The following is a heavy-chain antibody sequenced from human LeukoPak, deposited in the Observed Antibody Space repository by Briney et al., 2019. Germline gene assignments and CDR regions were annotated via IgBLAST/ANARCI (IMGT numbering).Heavy chain of an antibody. J-gene: IGHJ4*02. CDR3: VKGSFHSRFDY. V-gene: IGHV3-23*01. CDR1: GFTSSSYA. CDR2: ISGSGGST. Sequence: GGSLRLSCAASGFTSSSYAMSWVRQAPGKGLEWVSAISGSGGSTYYADSVKGRFTISRDNSKNTLYLQMNSLRAEDTAVYYCVKGSFHSRFDYWGQGTLVTVSS. D-gene: IGHD3-10*01.